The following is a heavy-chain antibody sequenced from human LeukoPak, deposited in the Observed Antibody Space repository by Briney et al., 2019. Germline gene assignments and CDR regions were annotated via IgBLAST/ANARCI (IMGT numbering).Heavy chain of an antibody. Sequence: GGSLRLSCAASGFTFSSYSMNWVRQAPGKGLEWVSSISSSSSSYIYYADSVKGRFTISRDNAKNSLYLQMNSLRAEDTAVYYCARDSDYGDYPDYWGQGTLVTVSS. CDR3: ARDSDYGDYPDY. D-gene: IGHD4-17*01. CDR2: ISSSSSSYI. CDR1: GFTFSSYS. J-gene: IGHJ4*02. V-gene: IGHV3-21*01.